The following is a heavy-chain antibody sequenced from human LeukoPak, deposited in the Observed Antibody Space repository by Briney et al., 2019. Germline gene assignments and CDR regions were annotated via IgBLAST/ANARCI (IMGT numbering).Heavy chain of an antibody. V-gene: IGHV3-48*03. CDR3: ARKGYYYDSSGYYYYYGMDV. D-gene: IGHD3-22*01. CDR2: ISSSGSTI. Sequence: GGSLRLSCAASGFTFSSYEMNWVRQAPGKGLEWVSYISSSGSTIYYADSEKGRFTISRDNAKNSMSLQMNSLRAEDTAVYYCARKGYYYDSSGYYYYYGMDVWGQGTTVT. J-gene: IGHJ6*02. CDR1: GFTFSSYE.